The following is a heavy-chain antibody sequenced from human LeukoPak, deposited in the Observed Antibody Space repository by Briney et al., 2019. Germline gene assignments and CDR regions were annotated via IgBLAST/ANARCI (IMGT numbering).Heavy chain of an antibody. CDR3: ARAPRYNHYYYYYMDV. D-gene: IGHD1-1*01. CDR1: GGSFSGYY. Sequence: PSETLSLTCAVYGGSFSGYYWSWIRQPPGKGLEWIGEINHSGSTNYNPSLKSRVTISVDTSKSQFSLKLSSVTAADTAVYYCARAPRYNHYYYYYMDVWGKGTTVTISS. J-gene: IGHJ6*03. CDR2: INHSGST. V-gene: IGHV4-34*01.